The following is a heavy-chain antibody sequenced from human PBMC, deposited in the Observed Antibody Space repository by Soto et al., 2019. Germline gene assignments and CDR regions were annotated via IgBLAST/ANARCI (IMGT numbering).Heavy chain of an antibody. J-gene: IGHJ4*02. Sequence: EVQVLESGGGLVQPGGSLRLSCAVSGFTFSSYAMSWVSQAPGKGLEWVSGISGSGGSTYSADSVKGRFTISRDNSRNTLFLQMNSLRPEDTAVYYCAKDRKSGSGWYWDYWGQGTLVTVSS. D-gene: IGHD6-19*01. CDR2: ISGSGGST. V-gene: IGHV3-23*01. CDR1: GFTFSSYA. CDR3: AKDRKSGSGWYWDY.